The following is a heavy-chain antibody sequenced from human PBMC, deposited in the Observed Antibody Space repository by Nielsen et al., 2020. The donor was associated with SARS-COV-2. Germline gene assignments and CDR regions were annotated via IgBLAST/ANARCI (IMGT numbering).Heavy chain of an antibody. CDR3: ARGYSTGWFDY. CDR2: IMPMFGRA. V-gene: IGHV1-69*13. D-gene: IGHD2-8*02. CDR1: GYSFTNHG. J-gene: IGHJ4*02. Sequence: SVKVSCKASGYSFTNHGFSWVRQAPGQGLEWMGGIMPMFGRANYAQKFRDRVTITADESTSTVNMEVRSLRSEDTAVYYCARGYSTGWFDYWGQGALVTVSS.